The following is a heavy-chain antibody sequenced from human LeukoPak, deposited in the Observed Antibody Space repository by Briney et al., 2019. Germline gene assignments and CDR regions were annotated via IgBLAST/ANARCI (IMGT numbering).Heavy chain of an antibody. CDR2: ISSSSSYV. Sequence: GGSLRLSCAASGFIFSIYSMNWVRQAPGKGLEWVSSISSSSSYVYYADSVKGRFTISRDNAKNSLYLQMNSLRAEDTAVYYCARTDLDCSGGSCPDYWGQGTLVTVSS. V-gene: IGHV3-21*01. CDR3: ARTDLDCSGGSCPDY. CDR1: GFIFSIYS. D-gene: IGHD2-15*01. J-gene: IGHJ4*02.